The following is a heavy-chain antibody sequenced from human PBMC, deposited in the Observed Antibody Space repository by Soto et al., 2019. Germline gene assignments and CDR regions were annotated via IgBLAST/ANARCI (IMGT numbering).Heavy chain of an antibody. CDR1: GGTFSSYA. CDR3: AIPSSVRMPWMGWPYYGMDV. J-gene: IGHJ6*02. D-gene: IGHD2-15*01. Sequence: QVQLVQSGAEVKKPGSSVKVSCKAPGGTFSSYAISWVRRAPGQGLEWMGGIIPIFDTTNYPQKFQGRVTITADESTRTDYMDLSSLRSEDTAIYDCAIPSSVRMPWMGWPYYGMDVWGQGTTVTVSS. V-gene: IGHV1-69*12. CDR2: IIPIFDTT.